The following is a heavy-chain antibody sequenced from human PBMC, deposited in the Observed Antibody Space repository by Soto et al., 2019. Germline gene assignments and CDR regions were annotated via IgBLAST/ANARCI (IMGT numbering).Heavy chain of an antibody. V-gene: IGHV1-18*04. J-gene: IGHJ6*02. CDR1: GYTFTSYG. CDR2: ISAYNGNT. CDR3: ARDGPRITMIVVVKDGMDV. Sequence: GASVKVSCKASGYTFTSYGISWVRQAPGQGLEWMGWISAYNGNTNYAQKLQGRVTMTTDTSTSTAYMELRSLRSDDTAVYYCARDGPRITMIVVVKDGMDVWGQGTTVTAP. D-gene: IGHD3-22*01.